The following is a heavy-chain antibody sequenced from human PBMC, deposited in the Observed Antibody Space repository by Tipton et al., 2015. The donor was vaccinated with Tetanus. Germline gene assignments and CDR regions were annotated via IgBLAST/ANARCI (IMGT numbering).Heavy chain of an antibody. CDR3: ARDGGSYYTDC. D-gene: IGHD1-26*01. V-gene: IGHV1-46*01. J-gene: IGHJ4*02. Sequence: QSGGEVKKPGASVKVSCQASGYTFINHNMQWVRQAPGQGLEWMGIIIPSGGTTRHAQKFQGRVNMTRETSTSTVYMELSSLRSEDTAVYYWARDGGSYYTDCWVQGTLVTVSS. CDR2: IIPSGGTT. CDR1: GYTFINHN.